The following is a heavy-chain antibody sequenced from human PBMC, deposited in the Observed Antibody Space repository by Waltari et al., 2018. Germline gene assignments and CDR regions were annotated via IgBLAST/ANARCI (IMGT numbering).Heavy chain of an antibody. CDR1: QFTFSSYS. Sequence: VQLVESGGGLVKPGGSLRLSCAASQFTFSSYSMNWVRQAPGKGLEWVSYISSSSSTIYYADSVKGRFTISRDNAKNSLYLQMNSLRAEDTAVYYCARDDYGDYGPFDYWGQGTLVTVSS. D-gene: IGHD4-17*01. V-gene: IGHV3-48*01. CDR3: ARDDYGDYGPFDY. J-gene: IGHJ4*02. CDR2: ISSSSSTI.